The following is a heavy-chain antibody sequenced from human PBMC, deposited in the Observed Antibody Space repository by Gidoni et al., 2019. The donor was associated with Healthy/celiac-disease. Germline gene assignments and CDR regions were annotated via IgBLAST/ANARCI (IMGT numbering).Heavy chain of an antibody. D-gene: IGHD3-10*01. CDR2: INHSGST. CDR1: GGSFSGYY. Sequence: QVQLQQWGAGLLKPSETLSLTCAVYGGSFSGYYWSWIRQPPGKGLEWIGEINHSGSTNYNPSLKSRVTISVDTSKNQFSLKLSSVTAADTAVYYCARGRPYYGSARGYFQHWGQGTLVTVSS. J-gene: IGHJ1*01. V-gene: IGHV4-34*01. CDR3: ARGRPYYGSARGYFQH.